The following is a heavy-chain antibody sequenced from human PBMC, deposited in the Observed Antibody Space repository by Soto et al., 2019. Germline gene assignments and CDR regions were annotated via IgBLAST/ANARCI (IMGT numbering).Heavy chain of an antibody. Sequence: QVQLVESGGGLVRPGGSLRLSCAASGFTFSDYYMSWIRQVPGKGLEWVAYISGTSDFIPYADSMKGRFTISRDNAKNSLYLQMNSLRAEDTAVYYCARVAVLTAAGTTDYWGQGTLVTVSS. V-gene: IGHV3-11*06. D-gene: IGHD6-13*01. CDR2: ISGTSDFI. CDR1: GFTFSDYY. J-gene: IGHJ4*02. CDR3: ARVAVLTAAGTTDY.